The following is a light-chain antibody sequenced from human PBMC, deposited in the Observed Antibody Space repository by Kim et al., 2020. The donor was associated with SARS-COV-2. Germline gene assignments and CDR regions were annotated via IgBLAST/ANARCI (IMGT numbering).Light chain of an antibody. Sequence: SSELTQDPAVSVALGQTVRITCQGDSLRSYYATWYQQKPGQAPIVVIYGKNNRPSGIPDRFSGSSSGNTASLTITGTQAGDEADYYCNSRDSNDNVLFGGGTKLTVL. CDR2: GKN. CDR3: NSRDSNDNVL. J-gene: IGLJ2*01. V-gene: IGLV3-19*01. CDR1: SLRSYY.